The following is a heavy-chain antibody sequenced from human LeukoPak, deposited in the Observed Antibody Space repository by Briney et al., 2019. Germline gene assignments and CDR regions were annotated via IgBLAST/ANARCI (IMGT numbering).Heavy chain of an antibody. CDR2: ISGYGTTI. CDR3: AREEGWIPAAGTDAFDT. D-gene: IGHD6-13*01. Sequence: PGGSLRLSCVASGFTFRSYEMNWVRQAPGKGLEWVSYISGYGTTIYYADSVRGRFTVSRDNAKNSLYLQMNSLRVEDTAIYYCAREEGWIPAAGTDAFDTWGQGTMVTVSS. V-gene: IGHV3-48*03. CDR1: GFTFRSYE. J-gene: IGHJ3*02.